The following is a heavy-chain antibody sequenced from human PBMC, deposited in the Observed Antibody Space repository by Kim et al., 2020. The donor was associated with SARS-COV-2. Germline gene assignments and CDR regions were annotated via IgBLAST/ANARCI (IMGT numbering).Heavy chain of an antibody. Sequence: GESLKISCQGSGYNFINYWIAWVRQVPGKGLEWMGLIYPGPSDTKYSPSFRGQVTISADKSINTVYLHWSSLRASDTAMYYCARQGYCSGRLCTMAVWGQGTTVTVSS. J-gene: IGHJ6*02. CDR1: GYNFINYW. CDR2: IYPGPSDT. V-gene: IGHV5-51*01. D-gene: IGHD2-15*01. CDR3: ARQGYCSGRLCTMAV.